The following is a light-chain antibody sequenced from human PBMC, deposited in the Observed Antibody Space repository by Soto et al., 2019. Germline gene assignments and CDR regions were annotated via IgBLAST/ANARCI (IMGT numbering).Light chain of an antibody. J-gene: IGKJ4*01. CDR3: QHLNSYPLT. V-gene: IGKV1-9*01. Sequence: DIQLTQSPSFLSASVGDRVTITCRASQGISSYLAWCQQKPGKAPKVLIYAASTLQSGVPSRFSGSGSGTEFTLTISSLQPEDFATYFCQHLNSYPLTFGGGTKVEIK. CDR2: AAS. CDR1: QGISSY.